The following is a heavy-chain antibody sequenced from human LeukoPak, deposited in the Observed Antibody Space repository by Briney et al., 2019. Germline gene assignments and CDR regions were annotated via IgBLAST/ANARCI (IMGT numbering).Heavy chain of an antibody. CDR3: ARAVRGTPFDY. CDR2: ISSGSDT. V-gene: IGHV3-66*01. D-gene: IGHD3-10*01. CDR1: GFTVSNNY. J-gene: IGHJ4*02. Sequence: GGSLRLSCAASGFTVSNNYMSWVRQAPGKGLEWVSVISSGSDTLYADSVKGRFTISRDNSKNTLYLQMNSLRAEDTAVYYCARAVRGTPFDYWGQGTLVTASS.